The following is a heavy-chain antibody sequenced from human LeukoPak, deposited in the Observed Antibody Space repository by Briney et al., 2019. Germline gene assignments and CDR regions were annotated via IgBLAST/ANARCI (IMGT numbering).Heavy chain of an antibody. D-gene: IGHD4-23*01. CDR1: GFTFSSYS. J-gene: IGHJ3*02. CDR3: ARASYGGGAFDI. CDR2: ISGSSSYI. V-gene: IGHV3-21*01. Sequence: PGGSLRLSCAASGFTFSSYSMNWVRQAPGKGLEWVSSISGSSSYIYYADSVKGRFTISRNNAKNSLYLQMNSLRAEDTAVYYCARASYGGGAFDIWGQGTMVTVSS.